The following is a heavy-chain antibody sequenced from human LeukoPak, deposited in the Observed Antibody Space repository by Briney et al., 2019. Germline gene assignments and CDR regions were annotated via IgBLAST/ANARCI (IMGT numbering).Heavy chain of an antibody. V-gene: IGHV3-21*01. J-gene: IGHJ4*02. CDR3: ARGHYDVLAASYKWTPDY. Sequence: GGSLRLSCAASGITVSSHCMTWVRQAPGKGLEWVSSITSGGDYIYYADSVKGRFTTSRDNAKNSLSLQLNSLRVEDTAVYYCARGHYDVLAASYKWTPDYWGQGTLVTVSS. CDR1: GITVSSHC. D-gene: IGHD3-9*01. CDR2: ITSGGDYI.